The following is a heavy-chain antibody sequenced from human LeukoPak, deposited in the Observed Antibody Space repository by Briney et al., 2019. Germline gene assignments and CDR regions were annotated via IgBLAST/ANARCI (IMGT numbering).Heavy chain of an antibody. D-gene: IGHD6-13*01. Sequence: GGSLRLSCAASGFTFSNYWMNWVRQAPGKGLMWVSRINSDGTSTNYADSVKGRFTISRDNVKNTLYLQMNSLRAEDTAVYYCARVWGIAAAGGEIEYWGQGTLVTVSS. CDR2: INSDGTST. CDR1: GFTFSNYW. J-gene: IGHJ4*02. CDR3: ARVWGIAAAGGEIEY. V-gene: IGHV3-74*01.